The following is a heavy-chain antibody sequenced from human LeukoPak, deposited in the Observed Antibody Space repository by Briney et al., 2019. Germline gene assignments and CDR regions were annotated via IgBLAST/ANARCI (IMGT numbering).Heavy chain of an antibody. CDR3: ARGDCSTTSCSYYFDC. D-gene: IGHD2-2*01. J-gene: IGHJ4*02. CDR2: ISNSGSYI. Sequence: GGSLRLSCAASGFTFSSYSMNWVRQAPGKGLEWVSSISNSGSYIYYADSVKGRFTISRDNAKNSLYLQMNSLRAEDTAVYYCARGDCSTTSCSYYFDCWGQGTLVTVSS. CDR1: GFTFSSYS. V-gene: IGHV3-21*01.